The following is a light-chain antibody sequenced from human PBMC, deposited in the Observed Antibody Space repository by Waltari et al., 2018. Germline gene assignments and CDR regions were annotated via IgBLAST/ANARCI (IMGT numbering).Light chain of an antibody. Sequence: EIVLTQSPGTLSLSPGERATLSCRASQRVKSNYLSWFQHKDGQAPRLLFFGSFDRATGIPDRFSASGSGTDFTHTISGLEPEDFAVYYCQQYGNSPWTFGHGTRVEIK. CDR2: GSF. CDR3: QQYGNSPWT. J-gene: IGKJ1*01. V-gene: IGKV3-20*01. CDR1: QRVKSNY.